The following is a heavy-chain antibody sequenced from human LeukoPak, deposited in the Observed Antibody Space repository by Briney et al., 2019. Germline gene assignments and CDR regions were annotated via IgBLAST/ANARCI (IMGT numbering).Heavy chain of an antibody. CDR3: ARVVRRIPMVGGGGGYFDY. V-gene: IGHV4-59*01. CDR2: IYYSGST. D-gene: IGHD3-10*01. Sequence: PSETLSLTCTVSGGSISSYYWSWIRQPPGKGLEWIGYIYYSGSTNYNPSLKSRVTISVDTSKNQFSLKLSSVTAADTAVYYCARVVRRIPMVGGGGGYFDYWGQGTLVTVSS. CDR1: GGSISSYY. J-gene: IGHJ4*02.